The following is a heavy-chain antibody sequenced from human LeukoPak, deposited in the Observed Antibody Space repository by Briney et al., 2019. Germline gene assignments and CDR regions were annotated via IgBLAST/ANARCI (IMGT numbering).Heavy chain of an antibody. CDR2: ISYDGSNK. J-gene: IGHJ6*02. V-gene: IGHV3-30-3*01. D-gene: IGHD6-13*01. CDR1: GFTFSSYA. Sequence: PGRSLRLSCAASGFTFSSYAMHWVRQAPGEGLEWVAVISYDGSNKYYADSVKGRFTISRDNSKNTLYLQMNSLRAEDTAVYYCARLAAAGPIYYYYGMDVWGQGTTVTVSS. CDR3: ARLAAAGPIYYYYGMDV.